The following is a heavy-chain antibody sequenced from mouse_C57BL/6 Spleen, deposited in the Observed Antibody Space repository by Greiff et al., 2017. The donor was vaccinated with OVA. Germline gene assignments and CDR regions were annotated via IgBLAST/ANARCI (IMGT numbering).Heavy chain of an antibody. CDR3: ARDWTVVATDAMDY. D-gene: IGHD1-1*01. CDR2: ISDGGSYT. J-gene: IGHJ4*01. Sequence: EVHLVESGGGLVKPGGSLKLSCAASGFTFSSYAMSWVRQTPEKRLEWVATISDGGSYTYYPDNVKGRFTISRDNAKNNLYLQMSHLKSEDTAMYYCARDWTVVATDAMDYWGQGTSVTVSS. CDR1: GFTFSSYA. V-gene: IGHV5-4*01.